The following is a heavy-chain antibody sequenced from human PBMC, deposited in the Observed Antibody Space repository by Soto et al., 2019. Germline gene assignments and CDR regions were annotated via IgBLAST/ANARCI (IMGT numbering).Heavy chain of an antibody. D-gene: IGHD7-27*01. CDR2: KHYPGSP. V-gene: IGHV4-61*01. CDR1: GGSVSSSSYH. Sequence: QVQLQESGPGLVKPSETLSLTCSVSGGSVSSSSYHWSWIRQPPGKGLVWIGFKHYPGSPDCNPHLKGGVVISIDRSKNQFSLKLSSVTAAATAVYFCARVGWGGDSRGRGTLVTVSS. J-gene: IGHJ4*02. CDR3: ARVGWGGDS.